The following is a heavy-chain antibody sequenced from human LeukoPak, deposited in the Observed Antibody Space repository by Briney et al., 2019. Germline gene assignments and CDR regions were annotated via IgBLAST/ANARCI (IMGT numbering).Heavy chain of an antibody. V-gene: IGHV3-23*01. D-gene: IGHD3-22*01. Sequence: GGTLRLSCAASGFTFSSCGMSWVRQAPGKGLEWVSALSDSGGSTFYADSVKGRFTISRDNSKNTLYLQMNRLRAEDTAVYYCARDLGMGVIVGDAFNIWGQGTMVTVSS. CDR2: LSDSGGST. CDR1: GFTFSSCG. CDR3: ARDLGMGVIVGDAFNI. J-gene: IGHJ3*02.